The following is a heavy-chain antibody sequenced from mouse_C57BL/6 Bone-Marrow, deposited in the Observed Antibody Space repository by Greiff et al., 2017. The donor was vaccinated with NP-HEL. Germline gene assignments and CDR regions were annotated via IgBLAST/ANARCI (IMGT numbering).Heavy chain of an antibody. J-gene: IGHJ1*03. Sequence: EVKLMESGGDLVKPGGSLKLSCAASGFTFSSYGMSWVRQTPDKRLEWVATISSGGSYTYYPDSVKGRFTISRDNAKNTLYLQMSSLKSEDTAMYYCARHPYYYGSFDWYFDVWGTGTTVTVSS. D-gene: IGHD1-1*01. V-gene: IGHV5-6*01. CDR2: ISSGGSYT. CDR1: GFTFSSYG. CDR3: ARHPYYYGSFDWYFDV.